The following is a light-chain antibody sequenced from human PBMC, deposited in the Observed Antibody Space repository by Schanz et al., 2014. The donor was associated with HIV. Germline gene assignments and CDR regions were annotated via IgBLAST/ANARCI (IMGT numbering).Light chain of an antibody. V-gene: IGKV1-39*01. CDR3: QQSYSATPYT. CDR1: RTISTF. CDR2: AAS. Sequence: IQMTQSPSSLSASVGDSVTVACRSSRTISTFLNWYQQMPGRAPKLLIYAASTLESGVPSRFNGSGSGTDFTLTITGLQFEDFATYYCQQSYSATPYTFGQGTKVEIK. J-gene: IGKJ2*01.